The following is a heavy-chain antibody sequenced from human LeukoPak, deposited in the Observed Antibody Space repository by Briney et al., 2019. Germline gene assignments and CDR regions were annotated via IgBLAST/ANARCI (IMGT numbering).Heavy chain of an antibody. CDR2: ISGSGGST. V-gene: IGHV3-23*01. Sequence: GGSLRLSCAASGFTFSSYAMSWVRQAPGKGLEWVSAISGSGGSTYYADSVKGRFTISRDNSKNTQYLQMNSLRAEDTAVYYCAKDLKWELPSSANYWGQGTLVTVSS. J-gene: IGHJ4*02. CDR3: AKDLKWELPSSANY. D-gene: IGHD1-26*01. CDR1: GFTFSSYA.